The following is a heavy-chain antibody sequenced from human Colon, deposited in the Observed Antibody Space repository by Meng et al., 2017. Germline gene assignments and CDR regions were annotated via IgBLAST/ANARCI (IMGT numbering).Heavy chain of an antibody. D-gene: IGHD6-6*01. CDR3: ARARPGRLVRSVFDI. Sequence: GESLKISCAASGIVVSFTYMTWVRQAPGNGLEWVSLIYGGGSTYYADSVKGRFTISRDNSNNTLYLQMNRLTSEDTAVYYCARARPGRLVRSVFDIWGQGTMVTISS. J-gene: IGHJ3*02. CDR2: IYGGGST. V-gene: IGHV3-66*02. CDR1: GIVVSFTY.